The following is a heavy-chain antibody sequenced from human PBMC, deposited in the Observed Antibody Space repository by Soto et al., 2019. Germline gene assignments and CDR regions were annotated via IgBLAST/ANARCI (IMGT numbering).Heavy chain of an antibody. CDR1: GGPFSGFY. V-gene: IGHV4-34*01. CDR2: INHSGRI. Sequence: SETLSLTCAVYGGPFSGFYWSWIRQPPGKGLEWIGEINHSGRIKYNAPLKSRVTISVDTSKNQFSLKVGSVTAADTAVYYCASSSLYGMDVWGQGTTVTVSS. CDR3: ASSSLYGMDV. J-gene: IGHJ6*02.